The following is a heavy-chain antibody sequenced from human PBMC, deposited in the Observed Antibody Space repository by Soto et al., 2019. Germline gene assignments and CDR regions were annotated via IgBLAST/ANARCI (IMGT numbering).Heavy chain of an antibody. Sequence: PSETLSLTCTVSGGPISTFYWSWVRQPAGKGLEWIGRIFSSGSTSFNPSLESRVAMSVDTSKNHFSLNLSSVTAADMAVYYCAREGSYSAYNFAHGIQLWSFDFWGQGALVTVSS. CDR3: AREGSYSAYNFAHGIQLWSFDF. CDR1: GGPISTFY. J-gene: IGHJ4*02. CDR2: IFSSGST. D-gene: IGHD5-12*01. V-gene: IGHV4-4*07.